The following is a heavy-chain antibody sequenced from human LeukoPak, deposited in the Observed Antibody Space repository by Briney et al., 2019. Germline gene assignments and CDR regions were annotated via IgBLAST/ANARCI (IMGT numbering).Heavy chain of an antibody. Sequence: GASVRLSCKASGYTFTSYGISRVRQAPGQGLEWMGWISAFNGNTNYAQKLQGRVTMTTDTSTSTAYMELRSLRSDDTAVYYCAREHYYGSGSYYEPGFYYYYYMDVWGKGTTVTVSS. CDR3: AREHYYGSGSYYEPGFYYYYYMDV. D-gene: IGHD3-10*01. J-gene: IGHJ6*03. V-gene: IGHV1-18*01. CDR2: ISAFNGNT. CDR1: GYTFTSYG.